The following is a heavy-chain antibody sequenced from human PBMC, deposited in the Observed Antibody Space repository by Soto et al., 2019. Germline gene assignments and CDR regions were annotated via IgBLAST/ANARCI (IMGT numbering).Heavy chain of an antibody. CDR2: VRSDGDTT. J-gene: IGHJ4*02. V-gene: IGHV3-23*01. CDR1: GFTFSSFG. D-gene: IGHD1-26*01. Sequence: EVQVLESGGGLVQPAGSLRLSCAASGFTFSSFGMSWVRQAPGKGLEWVSGVRSDGDTTYNAESVKGRFTVSRDTSKNTVYLQMNSLRAEDTAVYYCAKGKGVGATPDGANCWGQGTPVTVSS. CDR3: AKGKGVGATPDGANC.